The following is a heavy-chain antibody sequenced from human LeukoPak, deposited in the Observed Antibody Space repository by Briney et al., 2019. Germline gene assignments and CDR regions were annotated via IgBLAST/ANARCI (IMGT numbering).Heavy chain of an antibody. CDR3: ARDTYYYDSTGYLTSGWFDP. CDR1: GGTFSSYA. J-gene: IGHJ5*02. V-gene: IGHV1-69*13. CDR2: IIPIFGTA. D-gene: IGHD3-22*01. Sequence: GAAVKVSCKASGGTFSSYAISWARQAPGQGLEWMGGIIPIFGTANYAQKFQGRVTITADESTSTAYMELSSLRSEDTAVYYCARDTYYYDSTGYLTSGWFDPWGQGTLVTVSS.